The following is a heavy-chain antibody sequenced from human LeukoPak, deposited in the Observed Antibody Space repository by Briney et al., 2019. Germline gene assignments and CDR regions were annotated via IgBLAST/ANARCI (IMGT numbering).Heavy chain of an antibody. J-gene: IGHJ4*02. CDR3: ARRLIHGDYDRSPFDY. Sequence: ASVKVSCKASGYTFTSYGISWVRQAPGQGLEWMGWISTYTGNTNYAQKLQGRVTMTTDTSTSTAYMELRSLRSDDTAVYYCARRLIHGDYDRSPFDYWGQGTLDTVSS. V-gene: IGHV1-18*01. D-gene: IGHD4-17*01. CDR1: GYTFTSYG. CDR2: ISTYTGNT.